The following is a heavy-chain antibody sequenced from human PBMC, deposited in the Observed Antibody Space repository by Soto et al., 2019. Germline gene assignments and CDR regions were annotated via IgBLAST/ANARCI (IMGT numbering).Heavy chain of an antibody. D-gene: IGHD5-18*01. Sequence: QLQLQESGPGLVKPSETLSLTCTVSGGSISSSSYYWGWIRQPPGKGLEWIGSIYYSGSTYYNPSLKSRVTLSVDTSNNQFSLKLGSVTAADTAVYYWARAVQLWIRNYYYYGMDVWGQGTTVTVSS. V-gene: IGHV4-39*01. J-gene: IGHJ6*02. CDR2: IYYSGST. CDR1: GGSISSSSYY. CDR3: ARAVQLWIRNYYYYGMDV.